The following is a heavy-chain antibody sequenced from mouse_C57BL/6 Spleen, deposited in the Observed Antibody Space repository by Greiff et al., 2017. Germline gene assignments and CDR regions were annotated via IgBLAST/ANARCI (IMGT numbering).Heavy chain of an antibody. CDR3: ARRTLYFYYAMDY. CDR2: INPSNGGT. Sequence: VKLQQPGTELVKPGASVKLSCKASGYTFTSYWMHWVKQRPGQGLEWIGNINPSNGGTNYNEKFKSKATLTVDKSSSTAYMQLSSLTSEDSAVYYCARRTLYFYYAMDYWGQGTSVTVSS. CDR1: GYTFTSYW. D-gene: IGHD2-1*01. J-gene: IGHJ4*01. V-gene: IGHV1-53*01.